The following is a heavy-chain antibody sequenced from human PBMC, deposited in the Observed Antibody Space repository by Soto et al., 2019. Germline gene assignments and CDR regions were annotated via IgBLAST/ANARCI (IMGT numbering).Heavy chain of an antibody. V-gene: IGHV2-70*20. D-gene: IGHD5-18*01. CDR2: IDWDDDK. CDR1: GFSLSDPGMC. CDR3: ARIRVDTAMYFNNYGMDV. Sequence: SGPTLVNPTQTLTLTCTLSGFSLSDPGMCVSWVRQPPGKALEWLALIDWDDDKYYTTSLKTRLTIAKDTSKNQVILTMTNVAPVDTATYYCARIRVDTAMYFNNYGMDVCGQGTTLTVSS. J-gene: IGHJ6*02.